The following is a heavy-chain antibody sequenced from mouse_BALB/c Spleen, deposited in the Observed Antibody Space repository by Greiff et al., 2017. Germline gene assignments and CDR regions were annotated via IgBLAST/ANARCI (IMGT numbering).Heavy chain of an antibody. CDR1: GFTFSSYA. CDR3: ARWGNRDYAMDY. Sequence: EVKLQESGGGLVKPGGSLKLSCAASGFTFSSYAMSWVRQTPEKRLEWVASISSGGSTYYPDSVKGRFTISRDNARNILYLQMSSLRSEDTAMYYCARWGNRDYAMDYWGQGTSVTASS. J-gene: IGHJ4*01. CDR2: ISSGGST. V-gene: IGHV5-6-5*01.